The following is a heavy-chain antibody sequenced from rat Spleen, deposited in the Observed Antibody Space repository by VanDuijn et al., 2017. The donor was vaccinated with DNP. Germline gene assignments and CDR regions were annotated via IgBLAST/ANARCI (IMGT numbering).Heavy chain of an antibody. CDR3: TTGVYGGYEDWFAY. D-gene: IGHD1-11*01. CDR1: GFTFSDHL. V-gene: IGHV5-31*01. J-gene: IGHJ3*01. CDR2: ITSGGGIT. Sequence: EVQLVESGGDLVQPGRSLKLSCVASGFTFSDHLMTWIRQVPGRGLEWIASITSGGGITYYPDSVKGRFTISRDNAENTLYLQMYSLRSEDMATYYCTTGVYGGYEDWFAYWGQGTLVTVSS.